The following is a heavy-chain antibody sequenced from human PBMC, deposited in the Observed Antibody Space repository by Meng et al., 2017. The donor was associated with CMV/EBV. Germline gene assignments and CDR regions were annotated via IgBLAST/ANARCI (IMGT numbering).Heavy chain of an antibody. J-gene: IGHJ5*02. CDR1: GGSISSGDYY. CDR3: ARGFTGVLLWFGESLGWFDP. Sequence: VHRHACAPNLVKTSHTLSLPAMVAGGSISSGDYYWSWIRQPPGKGLEWIGYIYYSGSTYYNPSLKSRVTISVDTSKNQFSLKLSSVTAADTAVYYCARGFTGVLLWFGESLGWFDPWGQGTLVTVSS. D-gene: IGHD3-10*01. V-gene: IGHV4-30-4*08. CDR2: IYYSGST.